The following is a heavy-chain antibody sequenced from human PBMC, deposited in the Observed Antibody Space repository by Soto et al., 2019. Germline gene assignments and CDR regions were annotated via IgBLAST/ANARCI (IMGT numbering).Heavy chain of an antibody. J-gene: IGHJ4*02. CDR2: TNHSGST. D-gene: IGHD3-10*01. Sequence: QVQLQQWGAGLLKPSETLSLTCAVYGGSFSGYYWSWIRQPPGKGLEWIGETNHSGSTNYNPSLKSRVTISVDTSKIQFSLKLSSVTAADTAVYYCARGLHYYGSGSPPGYWGQGTLVTVSS. V-gene: IGHV4-34*01. CDR1: GGSFSGYY. CDR3: ARGLHYYGSGSPPGY.